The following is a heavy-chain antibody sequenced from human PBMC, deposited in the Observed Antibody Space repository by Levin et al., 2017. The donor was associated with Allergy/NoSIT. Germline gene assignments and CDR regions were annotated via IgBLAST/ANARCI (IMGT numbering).Heavy chain of an antibody. V-gene: IGHV5-51*01. CDR2: IYPGDSDT. J-gene: IGHJ6*03. CDR1: GSSFTSYW. Sequence: GSLRLSCQGSGSSFTSYWIGWVRQMPGKGLEWMGIIYPGDSDTRYSPSFQGQVTISADKSISTAYLQWSSLKASDTAIYYCARRGTRDYYYYMDVWGKGTTVTVSS. D-gene: IGHD1-1*01. CDR3: ARRGTRDYYYYMDV.